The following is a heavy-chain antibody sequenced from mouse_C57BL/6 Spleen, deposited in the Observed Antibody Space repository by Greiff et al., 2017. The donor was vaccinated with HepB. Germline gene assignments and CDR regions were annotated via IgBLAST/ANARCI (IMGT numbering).Heavy chain of an antibody. V-gene: IGHV3-6*01. CDR3: AREGLGRRWYFDV. CDR1: GYSITSGYY. Sequence: VQLKESGPGLVKPSQSLSLTCSVTGYSITSGYYWNWIRQFPGNKLEWMGYISYDGSNNYNPSLKNRISITRDTSKNQFFLKLNSVTTEDTATYYCAREGLGRRWYFDVWGTGTTVTVSS. D-gene: IGHD4-1*01. CDR2: ISYDGSN. J-gene: IGHJ1*03.